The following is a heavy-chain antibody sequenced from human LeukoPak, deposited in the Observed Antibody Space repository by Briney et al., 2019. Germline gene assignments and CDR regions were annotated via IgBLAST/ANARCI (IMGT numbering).Heavy chain of an antibody. CDR2: INSSSSST. D-gene: IGHD1-7*01. CDR3: ARLITGTNYFDY. V-gene: IGHV3-48*01. CDR1: GFTFNSYS. J-gene: IGHJ4*02. Sequence: GGSLRLSCAASGFTFNSYSMNWVRQAPGKGLEWVSYINSSSSSTYYADSVKGRFTISRDDARKSIYLQMNSLRAEDTAVYYCARLITGTNYFDYWGQGSLVTVSS.